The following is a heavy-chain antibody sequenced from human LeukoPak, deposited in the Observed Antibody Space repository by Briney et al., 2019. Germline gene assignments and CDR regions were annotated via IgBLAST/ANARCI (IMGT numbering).Heavy chain of an antibody. CDR3: ARASYCGGDCYWGYFDY. CDR2: IIPIFCTA. Sequence: AASVKVSCKASGGTFSSYAISWLRQAPGQGLAWMGGIIPIFCTANYAQKFQGRVTITADESTSTAYMELSSLRSEDTAVYYCARASYCGGDCYWGYFDYWGQGTLVTVSS. V-gene: IGHV1-69*13. CDR1: GGTFSSYA. J-gene: IGHJ4*02. D-gene: IGHD2-21*01.